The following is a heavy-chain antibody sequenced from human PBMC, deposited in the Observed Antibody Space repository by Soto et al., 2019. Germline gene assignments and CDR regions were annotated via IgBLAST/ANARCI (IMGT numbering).Heavy chain of an antibody. CDR2: VNPSSGNT. Sequence: QVQLRQSGAEIKRPGASVKVSCEASGYIFTTQDINWVRQASGQALEWLGCVNPSSGNTVYAQKFHGRVTMTRDTSINTAYMELSSLRSDDTAVYYCARASMYIWNAHWGQGTLVTVSS. J-gene: IGHJ5*02. V-gene: IGHV1-8*01. CDR3: ARASMYIWNAH. CDR1: GYIFTTQD.